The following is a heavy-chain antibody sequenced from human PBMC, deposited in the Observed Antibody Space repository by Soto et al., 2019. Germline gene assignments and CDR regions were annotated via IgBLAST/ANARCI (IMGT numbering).Heavy chain of an antibody. CDR2: ISAYNGNT. J-gene: IGHJ6*02. D-gene: IGHD2-2*01. V-gene: IGHV1-18*01. CDR1: GYTFTSYG. CDR3: ARDEPYCSSTSCYYYYGMDV. Sequence: QVQLVQSGAEVKKPGASVKVSCKASGYTFTSYGISWVRQAPGQGLEWMGWISAYNGNTNYAQKLQGRVTMTTDTSTSTAYMELRSLRSDDTAVYYCARDEPYCSSTSCYYYYGMDVWGQRTTVTVSS.